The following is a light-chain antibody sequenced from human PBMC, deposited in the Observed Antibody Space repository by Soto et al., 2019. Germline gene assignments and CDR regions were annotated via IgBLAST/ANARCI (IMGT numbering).Light chain of an antibody. J-gene: IGKJ1*01. Sequence: DIQRTQSPSTLSATVGDRVTITCRASQSISTWLAWYQQKPGKAPKLLIYDASSLESGVPSSFRGSGSGTEFTLTISSLRPDDFGTYYCQQYNAYPRTFGQGTKVEI. CDR2: DAS. V-gene: IGKV1-5*01. CDR1: QSISTW. CDR3: QQYNAYPRT.